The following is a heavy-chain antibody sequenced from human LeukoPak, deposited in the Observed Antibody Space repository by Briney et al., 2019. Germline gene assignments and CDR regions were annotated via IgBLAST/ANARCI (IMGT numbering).Heavy chain of an antibody. CDR3: AKELIMRFDP. V-gene: IGHV3-48*04. D-gene: IGHD3-16*01. Sequence: GGSLRLSCAASGFSFSSYSMNWVRQAPGKGLEWVSYISSSTTTIYYADSVKGRFTISRDNAKNSLYLQMNGLRAEDTAVYYCAKELIMRFDPWGQGTLVTVSS. CDR2: ISSSTTTI. J-gene: IGHJ5*02. CDR1: GFSFSSYS.